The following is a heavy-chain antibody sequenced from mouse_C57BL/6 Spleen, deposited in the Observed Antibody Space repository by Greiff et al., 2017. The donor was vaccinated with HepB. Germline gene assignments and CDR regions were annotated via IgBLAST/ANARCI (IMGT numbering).Heavy chain of an antibody. CDR3: ARHEAPGSYFDY. Sequence: QVTLKVSGAELVKPGASVKLSCKASGYTFTEYTIHWVKQRSGQGLEWIGWFYPGSGSIKYNEKFKDKATLTADKSSSTVYMELSRLTSEDSAVYFCARHEAPGSYFDYWGQGTTLTVSS. CDR2: FYPGSGSI. J-gene: IGHJ2*01. V-gene: IGHV1-62-2*01. CDR1: GYTFTEYT.